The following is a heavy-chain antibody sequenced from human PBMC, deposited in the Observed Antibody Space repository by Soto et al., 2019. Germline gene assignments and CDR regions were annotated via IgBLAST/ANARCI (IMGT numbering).Heavy chain of an antibody. Sequence: QVQLVESGGGVVQPGRSLRLSCAASGFTFSSYDMHWVRQAPGRGLEWVAVIWYDGSNKYFADSVKGRFTISRDNSKNTLYLQMNSLRAEDTAVYYCARSGASGSYKNWFDPWGQGTLVTVSS. CDR2: IWYDGSNK. D-gene: IGHD1-26*01. V-gene: IGHV3-33*01. J-gene: IGHJ5*02. CDR1: GFTFSSYD. CDR3: ARSGASGSYKNWFDP.